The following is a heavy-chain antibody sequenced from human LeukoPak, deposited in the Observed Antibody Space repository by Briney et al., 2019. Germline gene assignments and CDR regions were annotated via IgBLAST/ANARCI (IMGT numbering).Heavy chain of an antibody. J-gene: IGHJ4*02. D-gene: IGHD5-18*01. Sequence: SETLSLTCTVSGGSISISRYHWGWIRQPPGKGLEWIGSIYYSGNTYYNPSLKSRVTISVDTSKNQFSLKLSSVTAADTAVYYCARHRSGAYSYGVLDYWGQGTLVTVSS. CDR2: IYYSGNT. CDR3: ARHRSGAYSYGVLDY. CDR1: GGSISISRYH. V-gene: IGHV4-39*01.